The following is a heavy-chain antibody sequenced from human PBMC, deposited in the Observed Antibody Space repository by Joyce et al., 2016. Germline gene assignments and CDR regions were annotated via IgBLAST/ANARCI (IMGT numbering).Heavy chain of an antibody. Sequence: QVLLVQSGATVKRPGSSLRVSCKSSGGAFSNFTVNWGRQAPGQRLEWMGGIIPFFGAAKYAEHFQDRVTLTADLSTRTAYMELSSLTSADTAVYYCARGGTSSDHYFFYTVDVWGPGTTVIVSS. CDR1: GGAFSNFT. D-gene: IGHD1-14*01. V-gene: IGHV1-69*12. J-gene: IGHJ6*02. CDR3: ARGGTSSDHYFFYTVDV. CDR2: IIPFFGAA.